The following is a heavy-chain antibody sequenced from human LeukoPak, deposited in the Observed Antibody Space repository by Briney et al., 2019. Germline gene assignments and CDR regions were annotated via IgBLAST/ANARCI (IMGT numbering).Heavy chain of an antibody. D-gene: IGHD3-16*01. CDR2: INHDGDST. V-gene: IGHV3-74*01. Sequence: GGSLRLSCAASGFIFSRHWMHWVRQAPGKGPVWVSRINHDGDSTNYADSVTGRFTISRDNAKNTLYLEMNSLTGEDTAVYYCVREEDGDYVGAFDVWGQGTMVTVSS. CDR1: GFIFSRHW. J-gene: IGHJ3*01. CDR3: VREEDGDYVGAFDV.